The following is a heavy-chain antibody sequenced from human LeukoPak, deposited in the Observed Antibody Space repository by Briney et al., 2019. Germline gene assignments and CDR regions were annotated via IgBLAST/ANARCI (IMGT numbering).Heavy chain of an antibody. CDR3: AREDVVLVDAVRYQYYGMDI. Sequence: ASVKVSCKASGYNFISYYMHWVRQAPGQGLEWMGIINPSGGSTSYAQKFQDRVTMTRDTSTSTVYMELSSLKSEDTAVYYCAREDVVLVDAVRYQYYGMDIWGQGTTVTVSS. CDR1: GYNFISYY. D-gene: IGHD2-8*01. CDR2: INPSGGST. J-gene: IGHJ6*02. V-gene: IGHV1-46*01.